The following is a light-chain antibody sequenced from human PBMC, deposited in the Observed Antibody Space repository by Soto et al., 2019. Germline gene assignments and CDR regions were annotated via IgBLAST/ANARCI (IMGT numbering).Light chain of an antibody. Sequence: SYELTQPPSVSVAPGKTARITCGGNNIGSQSVHWYQQKPGQAPVLVIYYDSDRPSGIPERFSGSNSGNTATLTISRVEAGDEADYYCQVWDSSGDPWVFGGGTKLTVL. CDR3: QVWDSSGDPWV. CDR2: YDS. J-gene: IGLJ3*02. CDR1: NIGSQS. V-gene: IGLV3-21*04.